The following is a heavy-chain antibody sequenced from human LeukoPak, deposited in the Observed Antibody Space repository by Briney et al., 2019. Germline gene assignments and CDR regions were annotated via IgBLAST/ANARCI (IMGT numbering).Heavy chain of an antibody. Sequence: PSETLSLTCAVYGGSFSGYYWSWIRQPPGKGLEWIGEINHSGSTNYNPSLKSRVTISVDTSKNQFSLKLSSVTAAETAVYYCARTNERLRGDAFDIWGQGTMVTVSS. V-gene: IGHV4-34*01. CDR3: ARTNERLRGDAFDI. J-gene: IGHJ3*02. CDR2: INHSGST. CDR1: GGSFSGYY. D-gene: IGHD2-8*01.